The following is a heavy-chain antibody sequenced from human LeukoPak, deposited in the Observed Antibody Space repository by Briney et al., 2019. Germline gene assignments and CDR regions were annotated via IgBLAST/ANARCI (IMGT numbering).Heavy chain of an antibody. V-gene: IGHV3-30*03. CDR2: ISCDGSNQ. CDR3: ARGPDSMTSFDF. J-gene: IGHJ4*02. CDR1: GFTFSSYG. D-gene: IGHD2/OR15-2a*01. Sequence: GGSLRLSCAVSGFTFSSYGMHWVRQAPGKGLEWVAVISCDGSNQYYADSVKGRFTISRDNSKNTLYLQMNSLRGEDTAVYYCARGPDSMTSFDFWGQGTLVTVSS.